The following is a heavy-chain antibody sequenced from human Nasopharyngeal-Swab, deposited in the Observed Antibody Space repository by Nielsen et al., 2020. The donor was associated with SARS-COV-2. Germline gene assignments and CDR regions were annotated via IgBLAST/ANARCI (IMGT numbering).Heavy chain of an antibody. J-gene: IGHJ5*02. CDR3: ARYSLWLPVNWFDP. V-gene: IGHV4-30-4*01. D-gene: IGHD5-18*01. Sequence: WIRQPPGKGLEWIGYIYYSGSIYYNPSLKSRVTISVDTSKNQFSLKLSSVTAADTAVYYCARYSLWLPVNWFDPWGQGTLVTVSS. CDR2: IYYSGSI.